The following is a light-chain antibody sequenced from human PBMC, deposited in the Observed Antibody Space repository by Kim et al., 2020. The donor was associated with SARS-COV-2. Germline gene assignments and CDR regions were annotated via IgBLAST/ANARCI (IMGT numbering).Light chain of an antibody. V-gene: IGKV1-12*01. Sequence: ASVGDRVTITCRASQGINGWLNWLQQTPGRAPRLLIYATSTLQGGVPSSFSGSKSGTDITLTINSLQPEGYGTYFCQQAGAFPLTFGGGTKVEIK. CDR2: ATS. CDR1: QGINGW. CDR3: QQAGAFPLT. J-gene: IGKJ4*01.